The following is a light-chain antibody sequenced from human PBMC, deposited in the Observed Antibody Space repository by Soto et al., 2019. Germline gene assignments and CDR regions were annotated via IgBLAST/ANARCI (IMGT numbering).Light chain of an antibody. CDR2: DAS. CDR3: QQYNSYSVT. CDR1: QSISIW. J-gene: IGKJ4*01. V-gene: IGKV1-5*01. Sequence: DIQMTQSPSTLSASVGDRVTITCRASQSISIWLAWYQQKPGQAPKLLIYDASSLESGVPSRFSGSGSGTQFTLTISSLQPDDFATYYFQQYNSYSVTFGGGTKVEIK.